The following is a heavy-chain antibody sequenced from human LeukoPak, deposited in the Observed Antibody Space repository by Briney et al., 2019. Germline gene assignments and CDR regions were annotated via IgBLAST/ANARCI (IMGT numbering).Heavy chain of an antibody. CDR3: ARRLTQYDCFDP. J-gene: IGHJ5*02. CDR1: GDSVLSNSVT. CDR2: TYYRSTWYN. D-gene: IGHD2-2*01. V-gene: IGHV6-1*01. Sequence: LQTLSLTCAIPGDSVLSNSVTWNWIRQSPSRGLEWLGRTYYRSTWYNDYAVSVRGRITVNPDTSKNQFSLHLNSVTPEDTAVYYCARRLTQYDCFDPWGQGILVTVSS.